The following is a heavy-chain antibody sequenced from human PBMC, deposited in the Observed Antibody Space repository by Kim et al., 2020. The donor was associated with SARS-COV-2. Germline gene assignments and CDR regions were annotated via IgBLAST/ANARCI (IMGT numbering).Heavy chain of an antibody. CDR1: GGSFSGYY. Sequence: SETLSLTCAVYGGSFSGYYWSWIRQPPGKGLEWIGEINHSGSTNYNPSLKSRVTISVDTSKNQFSLKLSSVTAADTAVYYCARASGGGDSSGYPGDLDYWGQGTLVTVSS. CDR3: ARASGGGDSSGYPGDLDY. V-gene: IGHV4-34*01. CDR2: INHSGST. D-gene: IGHD3-22*01. J-gene: IGHJ4*02.